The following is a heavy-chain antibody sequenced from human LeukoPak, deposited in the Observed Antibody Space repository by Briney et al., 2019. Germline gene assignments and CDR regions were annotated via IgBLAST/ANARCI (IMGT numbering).Heavy chain of an antibody. CDR3: ARDHNWSFDY. V-gene: IGHV3-11*04. J-gene: IGHJ4*02. CDR2: ISATDI. Sequence: GGSLRLSCAASGFTFSDYYMSWIRQAPGKGLEWVSYISATDIDYTDSVKGRFTISRDNAKNSLYLQMNSLRAEDTAVYYCARDHNWSFDYWGQGTLVTVSS. CDR1: GFTFSDYY. D-gene: IGHD1-20*01.